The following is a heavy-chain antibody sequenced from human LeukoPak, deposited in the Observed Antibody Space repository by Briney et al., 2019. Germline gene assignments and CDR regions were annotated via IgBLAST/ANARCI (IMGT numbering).Heavy chain of an antibody. CDR2: IYSGGST. CDR1: GFTVSSNY. CDR3: AKDQYYYDSSGYYAYYYYYYMDV. D-gene: IGHD3-22*01. V-gene: IGHV3-53*01. J-gene: IGHJ6*03. Sequence: GGSLRLSCAASGFTVSSNYMSWVRQAPGKGLEWVSVIYSGGSTYYADSVKGRFTISRDNSKNTLYLQMNSLRAEDTAVYYCAKDQYYYDSSGYYAYYYYYYMDVWGKGTTVTVSS.